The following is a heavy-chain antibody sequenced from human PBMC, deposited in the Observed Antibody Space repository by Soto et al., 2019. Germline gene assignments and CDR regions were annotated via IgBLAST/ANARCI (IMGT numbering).Heavy chain of an antibody. CDR3: ARGYCSSTSCYATGYFDL. V-gene: IGHV4-39*01. CDR1: GGSISSSGYY. J-gene: IGHJ2*01. Sequence: QLLESGPGLVKPSETLSLTCIVSGGSISSSGYYWGWIRQPPGKGLEFIGSIYYSGSTYYNPSLKNRVTISVDTSKSQFSLKLSSVTAADTAVYYCARGYCSSTSCYATGYFDLWGRGTLVTVSS. D-gene: IGHD2-2*01. CDR2: IYYSGST.